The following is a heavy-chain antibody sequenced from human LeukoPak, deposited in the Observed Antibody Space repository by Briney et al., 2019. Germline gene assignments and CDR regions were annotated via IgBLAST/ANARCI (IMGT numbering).Heavy chain of an antibody. CDR3: ARWTGAILDY. J-gene: IGHJ4*02. Sequence: GGSLRLSCAASGFTFSSYAVHWVRQAPGKGLEYVSAISSNGGSTYYANSVKGRFTISRDNSKNTLYLQMGSLRAEDMAVYYCARWTGAILDYWGQGTLVTVSS. CDR1: GFTFSSYA. CDR2: ISSNGGST. V-gene: IGHV3-64*01. D-gene: IGHD3-10*01.